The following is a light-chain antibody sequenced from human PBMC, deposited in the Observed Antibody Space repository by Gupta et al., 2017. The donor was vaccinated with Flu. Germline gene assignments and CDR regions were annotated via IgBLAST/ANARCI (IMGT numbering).Light chain of an antibody. J-gene: IGLJ3*02. Sequence: ITNSCTGTSSDGGSDNIVSWNQQHPGKAHKLMIYEVSKRPAGVTSRFSGSKAGNTASLTIAGRKEDDEADYYSCSDAAGSNWVFGGGTKLTVL. CDR3: CSDAAGSNWV. CDR2: EVS. V-gene: IGLV2-23*02. CDR1: SSDGGSDNI.